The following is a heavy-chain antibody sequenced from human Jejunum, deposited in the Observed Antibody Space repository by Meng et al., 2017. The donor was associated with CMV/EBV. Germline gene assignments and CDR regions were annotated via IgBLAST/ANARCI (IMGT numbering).Heavy chain of an antibody. D-gene: IGHD1-14*01. CDR3: ARGSTGAFDA. V-gene: IGHV4-59*01. J-gene: IGHJ5*02. CDR1: GGSISSSY. CDR2: SHNTGAT. Sequence: QVHLQESGPGLVTPSETLSLTCTVSGGSISSSYWSWIRQRPGKGLEWIGYSHNTGATDYNPSLKSRVTMSLDTSKNQFFLKVTFVTTADTAIYQCARGSTGAFDAWGQGTLVTVSS.